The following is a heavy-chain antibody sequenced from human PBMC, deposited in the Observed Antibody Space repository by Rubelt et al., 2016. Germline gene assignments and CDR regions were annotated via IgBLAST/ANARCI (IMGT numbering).Heavy chain of an antibody. D-gene: IGHD3-10*01. J-gene: IGHJ4*02. Sequence: GLVKPSETPSLTCTVSGGSISSYYCTWIRQPPGKGLEWIGEIHPSGSTNYNPSLKSRVTISADTSKNQFSLNLNSVTAADTAVYYCARGLDSTKTGADWGQGTLVTVSS. CDR3: ARGLDSTKTGAD. CDR2: IHPSGST. V-gene: IGHV4-34*01. CDR1: GGSISSYY.